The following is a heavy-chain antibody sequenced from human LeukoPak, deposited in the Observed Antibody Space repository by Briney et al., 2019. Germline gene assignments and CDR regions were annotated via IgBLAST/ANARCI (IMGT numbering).Heavy chain of an antibody. V-gene: IGHV1-46*01. J-gene: IGHJ4*02. D-gene: IGHD3-22*01. CDR1: GYTFTSYY. CDR3: ARDSTYYYDSSGYLH. CDR2: INPSGGST. Sequence: ASVKVSCKASGYTFTSYYMHWVRQAPGQGLEWMGIINPSGGSTSYAQKFQGRVTMTRDTSTSAVYMELSSLRSEDTAVYYCARDSTYYYDSSGYLHWGQGTLVTVSS.